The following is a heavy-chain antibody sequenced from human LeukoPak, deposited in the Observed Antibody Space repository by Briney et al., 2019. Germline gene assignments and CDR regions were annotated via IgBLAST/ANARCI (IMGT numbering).Heavy chain of an antibody. V-gene: IGHV4-38-2*02. J-gene: IGHJ5*02. CDR1: GYSISSGYF. D-gene: IGHD2-15*01. CDR3: ARKTRYCSTGRCNWDA. Sequence: SETLSLTCTVSGYSISSGYFWGWMRQPPGKGLEWIGSIYQSETAHYNPSLKSRVTISVDTSKNQFSLKLSSVTATDTAVYFCARKTRYCSTGRCNWDAWGQGILVTASS. CDR2: IYQSETA.